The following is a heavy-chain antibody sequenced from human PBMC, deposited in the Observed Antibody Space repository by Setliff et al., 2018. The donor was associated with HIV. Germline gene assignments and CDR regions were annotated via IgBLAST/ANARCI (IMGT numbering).Heavy chain of an antibody. CDR2: IYYSGST. CDR1: GGSISSHY. V-gene: IGHV4-59*08. CDR3: ARYSSSSGGYFQH. D-gene: IGHD6-6*01. Sequence: SETLSLTCTVSGGSISSHYWSWIRQPPGKGLEWIGYIYYSGSTNYNPSLKSRVTISVDTSKNQFSLRLSSVTAADTAVYYCARYSSSSGGYFQHWGQGTLVTVS. J-gene: IGHJ1*01.